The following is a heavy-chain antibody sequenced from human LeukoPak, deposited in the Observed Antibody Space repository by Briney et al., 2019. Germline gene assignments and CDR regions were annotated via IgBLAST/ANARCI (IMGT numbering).Heavy chain of an antibody. D-gene: IGHD6-13*01. CDR3: ARGSWYWVY. CDR1: GFTFNSYW. J-gene: IGHJ4*02. Sequence: GGSLRLSCAASGFTFNSYWMTWVRQAPGKGLEWVANIKQDGSEKYYVDSVKGRFTISRDNAKNSLYLQMNSLRAEDTAVYYCARGSWYWVYWGQGTLVTVSS. V-gene: IGHV3-7*01. CDR2: IKQDGSEK.